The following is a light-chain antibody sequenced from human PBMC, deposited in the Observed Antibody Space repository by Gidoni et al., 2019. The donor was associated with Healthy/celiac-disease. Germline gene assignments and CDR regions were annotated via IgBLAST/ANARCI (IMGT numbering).Light chain of an antibody. CDR3: QQRSNGGS. CDR1: QSVSSY. J-gene: IGKJ3*01. CDR2: DAS. Sequence: EIVLTQSPATLSLSPGERATLSCRASQSVSSYLAWYQQKPGTAPRLLIYDASNRATGIPARFSGSGSGTDFTLTISSLEPEDFAVYYCQQRSNGGSFGPGTKVDIK. V-gene: IGKV3-11*01.